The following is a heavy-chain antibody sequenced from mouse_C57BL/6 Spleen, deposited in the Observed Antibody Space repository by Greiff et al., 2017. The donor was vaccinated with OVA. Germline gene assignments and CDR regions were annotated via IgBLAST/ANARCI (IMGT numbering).Heavy chain of an antibody. Sequence: QVQLQQSGAELVRPGASVTLSCKASGYTFTDYEMHWVKQTPVHGLEWIGAIDPETGGTAYNQKFKGKAILTADKSSSTAYMELRSLTSDDSAVYYCTRNYGSSYEFAYWGQGTLVTVSA. CDR1: GYTFTDYE. J-gene: IGHJ3*01. V-gene: IGHV1-15*01. CDR2: IDPETGGT. CDR3: TRNYGSSYEFAY. D-gene: IGHD1-1*01.